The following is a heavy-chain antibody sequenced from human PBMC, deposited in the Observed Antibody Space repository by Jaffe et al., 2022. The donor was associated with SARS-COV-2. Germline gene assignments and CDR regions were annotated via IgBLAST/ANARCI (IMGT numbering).Heavy chain of an antibody. V-gene: IGHV5-51*01. CDR2: IYPGDSDT. J-gene: IGHJ4*02. Sequence: EVQLVQSGGDVKKPGESLKISCKGSGYSFTNYWIAWVRQMPGKGLEWMGVIYPGDSDTRYSPSFKGQVTFSADKSITTAFLQWSGLKASDTAMYFCARSHSDYGPLDYWAQGTLVIVSS. CDR3: ARSHSDYGPLDY. D-gene: IGHD4-17*01. CDR1: GYSFTNYW.